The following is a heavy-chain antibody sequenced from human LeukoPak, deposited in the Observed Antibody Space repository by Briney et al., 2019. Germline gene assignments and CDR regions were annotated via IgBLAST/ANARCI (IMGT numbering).Heavy chain of an antibody. CDR3: ARVNTIFGVVTNFDY. CDR2: IYYSGST. V-gene: IGHV4-30-4*01. D-gene: IGHD3-3*01. J-gene: IGHJ4*02. Sequence: SETLSLTCTVSGGSISSGDYYWSWIRQPPGKGLKWIGYIYYSGSTYYNPSLKSRVTISVDTSKNQFSLKLSSVTAADTAVYYCARVNTIFGVVTNFDYWGQGTLVTVSS. CDR1: GGSISSGDYY.